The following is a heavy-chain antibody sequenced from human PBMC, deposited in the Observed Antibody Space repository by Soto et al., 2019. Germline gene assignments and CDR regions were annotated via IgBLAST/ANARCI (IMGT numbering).Heavy chain of an antibody. CDR1: GGSIGSYY. V-gene: IGHV4-4*07. CDR2: IYTSGTT. D-gene: IGHD1-1*01. J-gene: IGHJ4*02. CDR3: ARGRGSTGTTYYFDY. Sequence: LSETLSLTCSVSGGSIGSYYWTWIRQPAGKGLEWIGRIYTSGTTNYNPSLESRVTMSVDTSKNQFSLRLSSVTAADTAVYYCARGRGSTGTTYYFDYWGQGTLVTVSS.